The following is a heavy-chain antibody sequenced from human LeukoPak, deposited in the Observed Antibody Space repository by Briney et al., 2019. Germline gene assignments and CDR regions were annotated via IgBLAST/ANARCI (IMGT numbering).Heavy chain of an antibody. Sequence: GGSLRLSCAASGFTFSSYWMHWVRQAAGKGLVWVSRINSDGSSTSYTDSVKGRFTTSRDNAKSTLYLQMNSLRAEDTAVYYCARDRGYYYGSGGNYWGQGTLVTVSS. CDR2: INSDGSST. V-gene: IGHV3-74*01. D-gene: IGHD3-10*01. CDR3: ARDRGYYYGSGGNY. CDR1: GFTFSSYW. J-gene: IGHJ4*02.